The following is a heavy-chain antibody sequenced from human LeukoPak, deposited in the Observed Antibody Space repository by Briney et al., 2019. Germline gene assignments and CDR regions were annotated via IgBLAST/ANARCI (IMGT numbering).Heavy chain of an antibody. Sequence: AGGSLRLSCSASGFTFTNAWMSWVRQAPGKGLEWVGRIKSKTDGGTTDYAAPVKGRFSISRDDSKNTLYLQMNILKSEDTAVYYCQGGRFWGQGTLVTVSS. CDR2: IKSKTDGGTT. CDR3: QGGRF. V-gene: IGHV3-15*01. CDR1: GFTFTNAW. J-gene: IGHJ4*02. D-gene: IGHD1-26*01.